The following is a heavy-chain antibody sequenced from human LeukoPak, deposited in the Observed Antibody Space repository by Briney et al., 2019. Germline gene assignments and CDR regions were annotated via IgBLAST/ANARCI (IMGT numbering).Heavy chain of an antibody. J-gene: IGHJ6*03. V-gene: IGHV1-8*03. D-gene: IGHD3-10*01. CDR2: MNPNSGNT. Sequence: ASVKVSCKASGYTFTSYDINWVRQATGQGLEWMGWMNPNSGNTGYAQKFQGRVTITRNTSISTAYMELSSLRSEDTAVYYCTRLYGSGSLLDYYYFYMDVWGKGTTVTVSS. CDR1: GYTFTSYD. CDR3: TRLYGSGSLLDYYYFYMDV.